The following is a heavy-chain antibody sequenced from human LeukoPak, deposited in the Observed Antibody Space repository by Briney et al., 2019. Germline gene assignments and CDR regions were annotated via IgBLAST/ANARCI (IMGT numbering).Heavy chain of an antibody. J-gene: IGHJ6*03. D-gene: IGHD1-1*01. CDR2: IRHSDSNT. CDR3: AKRVYPTVGHHYLDV. Sequence: XAPXXXXEWVSSIRHSDSNTYYADSVMGRFTISRDNSKNTLYLQMNSLSAEDTAVYYCAKRVYPTVGHHYLDVWGKGTTVSVSS. V-gene: IGHV3-23*05.